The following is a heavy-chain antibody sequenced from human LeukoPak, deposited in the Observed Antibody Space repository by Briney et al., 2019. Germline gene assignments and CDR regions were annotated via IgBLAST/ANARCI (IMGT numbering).Heavy chain of an antibody. D-gene: IGHD4-23*01. J-gene: IGHJ4*02. CDR2: ISAYNGNT. CDR1: GYTFTSYG. Sequence: GASVKVSCKASGYTFTSYGISWVRQAPGQGLEWMGWISAYNGNTNYAQNLQGRVTMTTDTSTSTAYMELRSLRSDDTAVYYCARDPEATVVTPVDYWGQRTLVTVSS. V-gene: IGHV1-18*01. CDR3: ARDPEATVVTPVDY.